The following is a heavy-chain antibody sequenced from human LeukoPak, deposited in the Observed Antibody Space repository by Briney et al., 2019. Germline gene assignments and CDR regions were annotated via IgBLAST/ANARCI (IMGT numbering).Heavy chain of an antibody. Sequence: GGSLRLSCAASGFTFSSRAMSWVRQAPGKGLDWFSAITDSGGDTYYADSLKGRFTISRDNSKNTLFLQMNSLRAEDTAVYYCVKGSSSPRPYYFDYWGQGTLVTVSS. CDR1: GFTFSSRA. D-gene: IGHD3-10*01. J-gene: IGHJ4*02. CDR2: ITDSGGDT. CDR3: VKGSSSPRPYYFDY. V-gene: IGHV3-23*01.